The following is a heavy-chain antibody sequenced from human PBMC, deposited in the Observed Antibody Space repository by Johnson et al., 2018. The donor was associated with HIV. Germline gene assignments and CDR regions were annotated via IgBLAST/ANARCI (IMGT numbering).Heavy chain of an antibody. V-gene: IGHV3-30*02. D-gene: IGHD6-19*01. J-gene: IGHJ3*02. Sequence: QVQLVESGGGVVQPGGSLRLSCAASGFTFSSYGMHWVRQAPGKGLEWVAFIRYDGSNKYYADSVKGRFTISRDNSKNTLYLQMNSLRAEDTAVYYCAKDKGGYSSGWFAFDIWGQGTMVTVSS. CDR3: AKDKGGYSSGWFAFDI. CDR2: IRYDGSNK. CDR1: GFTFSSYG.